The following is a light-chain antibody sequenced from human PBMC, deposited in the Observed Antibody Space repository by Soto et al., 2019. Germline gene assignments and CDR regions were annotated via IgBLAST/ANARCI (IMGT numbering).Light chain of an antibody. CDR2: GAS. Sequence: EIVLTQSPGTLSLSPGERATLSCRASQSVSSNNLAWYQQRPGQAPRVVIYGASTRATGIPERFSGSGSGTDFTLTISRLEPEDFAVYYCQKYDSVPLTFGGGTKVEIK. V-gene: IGKV3-20*01. CDR3: QKYDSVPLT. J-gene: IGKJ4*01. CDR1: QSVSSNN.